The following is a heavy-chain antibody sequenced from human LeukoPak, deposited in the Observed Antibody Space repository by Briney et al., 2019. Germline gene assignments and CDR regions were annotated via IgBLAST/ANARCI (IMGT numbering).Heavy chain of an antibody. V-gene: IGHV3-21*01. D-gene: IGHD3-9*01. Sequence: GGSLRLSCAASGFTFSSYSMNWVRQAPGKGLEWVSSISSSSSYIYYADSVKGRFTIPRDNAKNSLYLQMNSLRAEDTAVYYCARLMDDILTGCNWFDPWGQGTLVTVSS. CDR1: GFTFSSYS. CDR2: ISSSSSYI. J-gene: IGHJ5*02. CDR3: ARLMDDILTGCNWFDP.